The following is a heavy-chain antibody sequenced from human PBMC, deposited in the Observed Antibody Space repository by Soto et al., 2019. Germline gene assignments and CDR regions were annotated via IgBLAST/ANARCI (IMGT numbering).Heavy chain of an antibody. CDR1: GDSVSSNSAA. CDR2: TYYRSKWYN. V-gene: IGHV6-1*01. CDR3: ARANPARNPNYFDY. D-gene: IGHD1-1*01. J-gene: IGHJ4*02. Sequence: PSQPLSLTCAISGDSVSSNSAAWNWIRQSPSRGLEWLGRTYYRSKWYNDYAVSVKSRITINPDTSKNQFSLQLNSVTPEDTAVYYCARANPARNPNYFDYWGQGTLVTVSS.